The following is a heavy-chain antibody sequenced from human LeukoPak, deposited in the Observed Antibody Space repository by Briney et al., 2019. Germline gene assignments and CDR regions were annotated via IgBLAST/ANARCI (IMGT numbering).Heavy chain of an antibody. CDR2: IWYDGRNK. J-gene: IGHJ3*02. D-gene: IGHD2-15*01. CDR1: GFTFSNYG. CDR3: ARGYCSGGSCNVHFAFDI. V-gene: IGHV3-33*01. Sequence: GGSLRLSCAASGFTFSNYGMHWVRQAPGKGLEWVAVIWYDGRNKYYRDSVKGRFTISRDNAKNTLYLQMNSLRAEDTAVYYCARGYCSGGSCNVHFAFDIWGQGTMVTVSS.